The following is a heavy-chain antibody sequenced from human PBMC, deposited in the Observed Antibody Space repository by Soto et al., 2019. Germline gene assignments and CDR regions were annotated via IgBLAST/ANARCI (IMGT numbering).Heavy chain of an antibody. D-gene: IGHD3-3*01. CDR3: ARDLQVGYVWSGAWYDP. Sequence: ASVKVSCKASGYTFTGYYMHWVRQAPGQGLEWMGWINPNSGGTNYAQKFQGWVTMTRDTSISTAYMELSRLRSDDTAVYYCARDLQVGYVWSGAWYDPWGQGTLVTVSS. CDR2: INPNSGGT. V-gene: IGHV1-2*04. CDR1: GYTFTGYY. J-gene: IGHJ5*02.